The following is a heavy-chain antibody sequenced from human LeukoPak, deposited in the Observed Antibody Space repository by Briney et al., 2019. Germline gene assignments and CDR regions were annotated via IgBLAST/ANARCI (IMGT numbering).Heavy chain of an antibody. CDR3: ATLGMGDNTGYYYAYSFDY. V-gene: IGHV4-34*01. J-gene: IGHJ4*02. CDR2: INHSGST. D-gene: IGHD3-9*01. Sequence: SETLSLTCAVDGGSFSGYYWSWSRQPPGKGLEWIGEINHSGSTNYNPSLKSRVTISVDTSKNQFSLKLTSVTASDTAVYFCATLGMGDNTGYYYAYSFDYWGQGTLVTVSS. CDR1: GGSFSGYY.